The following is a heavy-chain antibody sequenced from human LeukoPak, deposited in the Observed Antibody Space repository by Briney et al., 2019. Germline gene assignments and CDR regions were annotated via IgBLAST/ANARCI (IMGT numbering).Heavy chain of an antibody. J-gene: IGHJ4*02. D-gene: IGHD1-1*01. CDR2: INAGNGNT. CDR3: ARDSTTGNKPYYFDY. V-gene: IGHV1-3*01. Sequence: AASVKVSCKASGYTFTSYAMHWVRQAPGQRLEWMGWINAGNGNTKYSQKFQGRVTITRDTSASTAYMELNSLRAEDTAVYYCARDSTTGNKPYYFDYWGQGTLVTVSS. CDR1: GYTFTSYA.